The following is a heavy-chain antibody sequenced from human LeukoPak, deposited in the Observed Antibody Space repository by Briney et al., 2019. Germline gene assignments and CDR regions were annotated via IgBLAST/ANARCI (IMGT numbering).Heavy chain of an antibody. CDR3: ARVRYCDY. CDR1: GFTFSSYA. CDR2: ISYDGSNK. V-gene: IGHV3-30-3*01. J-gene: IGHJ4*02. D-gene: IGHD1-14*01. Sequence: GGSLRLSCAASGFTFSSYAMHWVRQAPGKGLEWVAVISYDGSNKYYADSVKGRFTISRDNSKNTLYLQMNSLRAEDTAVYYCARVRYCDYWGQGTLVTVSS.